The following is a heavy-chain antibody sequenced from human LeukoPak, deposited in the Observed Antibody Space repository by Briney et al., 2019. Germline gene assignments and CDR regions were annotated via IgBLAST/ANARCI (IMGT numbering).Heavy chain of an antibody. CDR1: GGTFSSYA. CDR2: ISAYNGNT. CDR3: ARGGSSGYYPQS. Sequence: ASVKVSCKASGGTFSSYAISWVRQAPGQGLEWMGWISAYNGNTNYAQKLQGRVTMTTDTSTSTAYMELRSLRSDDTAVYYCARGGSSGYYPQSWGQGTLVTVSS. V-gene: IGHV1-18*01. J-gene: IGHJ4*02. D-gene: IGHD3-22*01.